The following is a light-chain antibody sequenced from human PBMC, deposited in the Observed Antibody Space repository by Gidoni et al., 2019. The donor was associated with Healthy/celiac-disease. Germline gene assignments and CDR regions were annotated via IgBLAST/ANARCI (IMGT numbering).Light chain of an antibody. CDR3: QQYDNLPYT. Sequence: DIQMTQSPSTLSASVGDRVTITCQASQDISNHLNWYQQKPGKAPKHLIYDASNLETGVPSRFSGSGSGTDFTFTISSLQPEDIATYYCQQYDNLPYTFGQXTKLEIK. CDR1: QDISNH. V-gene: IGKV1-33*01. J-gene: IGKJ2*01. CDR2: DAS.